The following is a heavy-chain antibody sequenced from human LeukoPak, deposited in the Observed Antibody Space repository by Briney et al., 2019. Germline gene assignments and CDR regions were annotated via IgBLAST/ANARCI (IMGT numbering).Heavy chain of an antibody. CDR3: ARIGAGSSRDY. Sequence: GGSLRLSCAASGFTFSDYYMSWLRHAPGKGLEWVSSIVGSSSTYYADSLEGRFTISRDNAKNSLYLQMNSLRAEDTAVYYCARIGAGSSRDYWGQGTLVSVSS. V-gene: IGHV3-69-1*01. CDR2: IVGSSST. CDR1: GFTFSDYY. D-gene: IGHD6-13*01. J-gene: IGHJ4*02.